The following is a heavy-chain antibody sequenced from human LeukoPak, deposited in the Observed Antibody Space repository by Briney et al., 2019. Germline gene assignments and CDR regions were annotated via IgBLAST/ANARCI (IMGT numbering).Heavy chain of an antibody. CDR3: ARVTTGGYYNY. V-gene: IGHV4-61*02. J-gene: IGHJ4*02. D-gene: IGHD3-22*01. Sequence: SETLSLTRTVSGGSISSGSYYWSWIRQPAGKGLEWIGRIYTSGSTNYNPSLKSRVTISLDTSENHFSLKLSSVTAADAAVYYCARVTTGGYYNYWDRGTLVTVSS. CDR1: GGSISSGSYY. CDR2: IYTSGST.